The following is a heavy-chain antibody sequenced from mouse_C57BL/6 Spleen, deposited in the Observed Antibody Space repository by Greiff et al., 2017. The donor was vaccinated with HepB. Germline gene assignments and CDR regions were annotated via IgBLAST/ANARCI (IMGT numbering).Heavy chain of an antibody. V-gene: IGHV1-78*01. J-gene: IGHJ4*01. Sequence: QVTLKESDAELVKPGASVKISCKVSGYTFTDHTIHWMKQRPEQGLEWIGYIYPRDGSTKYNEKFKGKATLTADKSSSTAYMQLNSLTSEDSAVYFCARSDYYGSSYEAMDYWGQGTSVTVSS. D-gene: IGHD1-1*01. CDR3: ARSDYYGSSYEAMDY. CDR1: GYTFTDHT. CDR2: IYPRDGST.